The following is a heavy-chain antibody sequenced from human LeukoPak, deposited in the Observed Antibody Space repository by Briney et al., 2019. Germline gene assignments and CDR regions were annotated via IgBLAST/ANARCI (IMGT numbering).Heavy chain of an antibody. J-gene: IGHJ4*02. CDR2: IYYSGST. CDR3: AIYSGYDSSFDY. V-gene: IGHV4-59*01. CDR1: GGSISSYY. Sequence: SETLSLTCTVSGGSISSYYWSWIRQPPGKGLEWIGYIYYSGSTNYNPSLKSRVTISVDTSKNQFSLKLSSVTAADTAVYYCAIYSGYDSSFDYWGQGTLVTVSS. D-gene: IGHD5-12*01.